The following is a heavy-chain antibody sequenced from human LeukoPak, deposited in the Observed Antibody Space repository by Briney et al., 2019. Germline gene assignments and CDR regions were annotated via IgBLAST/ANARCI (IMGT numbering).Heavy chain of an antibody. CDR2: IYPGDSDT. D-gene: IGHD2-2*02. CDR3: ARRNYCSSTSCYTGDY. Sequence: GESLKISCKGSGYSFTSYWIGWVRQMPGKGLEWMGIIYPGDSDTRYSPSFQGRVTISADKSISTAYLQWSSLKASDTAMYYCARRNYCSSTSCYTGDYWGQGTLVTVSS. CDR1: GYSFTSYW. J-gene: IGHJ4*02. V-gene: IGHV5-51*01.